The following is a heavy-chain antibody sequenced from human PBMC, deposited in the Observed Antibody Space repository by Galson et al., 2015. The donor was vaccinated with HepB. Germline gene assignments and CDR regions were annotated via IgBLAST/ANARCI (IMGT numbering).Heavy chain of an antibody. J-gene: IGHJ4*02. V-gene: IGHV1-46*01. D-gene: IGHD3-10*01. Sequence: SGAEVKKPGESLRISCKASGYTFTSYYMHWVRQAPGQGLEWMGIINPSGGSTSYAQKFQGRVTMTRDTSTSTVYMELSSPRSEDTAVYYCARGSRISGSGSYRLDYWGQGTLVTVSS. CDR3: ARGSRISGSGSYRLDY. CDR2: INPSGGST. CDR1: GYTFTSYY.